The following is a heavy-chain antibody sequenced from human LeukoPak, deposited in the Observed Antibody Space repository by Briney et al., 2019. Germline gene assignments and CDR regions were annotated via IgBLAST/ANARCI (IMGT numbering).Heavy chain of an antibody. CDR3: XXXXXXXXXXXXXWXXP. J-gene: IGHJ5*02. V-gene: IGHV4-39*07. CDR2: IYHSGST. CDR1: GSXXSSSYY. Sequence: GSXXSSSYYWGWIRQPXGKGLEWIGSIYHSGSTYYNPSLKSRVTISVDTSKNQFSLKLSSVTAAGTAVYXXXXXXXXXXXXXXXWXXPWGQGTLVTVSS.